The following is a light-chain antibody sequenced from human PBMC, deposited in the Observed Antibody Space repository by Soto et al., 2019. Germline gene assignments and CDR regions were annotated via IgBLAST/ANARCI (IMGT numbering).Light chain of an antibody. Sequence: SVLTQPRSVSGSAGQSVTISCTGTSSDVGGYNYVSWYQQHPGIAPKLMIYDVSKRPSGVPDRFSGSKSGNTASLTISGLQAEDEADYYCCSYAGSYTFVFGTGTKVTVL. CDR3: CSYAGSYTFV. J-gene: IGLJ1*01. CDR2: DVS. CDR1: SSDVGGYNY. V-gene: IGLV2-11*01.